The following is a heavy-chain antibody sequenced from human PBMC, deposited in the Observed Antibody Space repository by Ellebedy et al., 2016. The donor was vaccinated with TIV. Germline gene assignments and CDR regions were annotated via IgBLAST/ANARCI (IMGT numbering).Heavy chain of an antibody. CDR3: AKIIGGDPRGYSGYVDY. Sequence: GGSLRLSXAASGFTFSSYTMSWVRQAPGKGLEWVSAISGSGGSTYYADSVKGRFTISRDNSKNTLYLQMNSLRAEDTAVYYCAKIIGGDPRGYSGYVDYWGQGTLVTVSS. J-gene: IGHJ4*02. CDR1: GFTFSSYT. D-gene: IGHD5-12*01. CDR2: ISGSGGST. V-gene: IGHV3-23*01.